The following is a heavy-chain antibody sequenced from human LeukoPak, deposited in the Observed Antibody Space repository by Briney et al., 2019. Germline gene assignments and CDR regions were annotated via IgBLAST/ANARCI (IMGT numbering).Heavy chain of an antibody. J-gene: IGHJ4*02. D-gene: IGHD3-10*01. Sequence: GGSLRLSCAASGFTFSDYYMSWIRQAPGKGLEWVSYISSSSSYTNYADSVKGRFTISRDNAKNSLYLQMNSLRAEDTAVYYCARDQGWGYYCSGSYVDYWGQGTLVTVSS. CDR1: GFTFSDYY. CDR2: ISSSSSYT. CDR3: ARDQGWGYYCSGSYVDY. V-gene: IGHV3-11*05.